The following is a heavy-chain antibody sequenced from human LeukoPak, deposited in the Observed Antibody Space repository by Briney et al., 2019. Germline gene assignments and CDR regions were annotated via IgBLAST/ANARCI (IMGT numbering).Heavy chain of an antibody. Sequence: GGSLRLSCAASGFTFSSYGMHWVRQAPGKGLEWVAVIWYDGSNKYYADSVKGRFTISRDNSKNTLYLQMNSPRAEDTAVYYCAREGIAVQAFDYWGQGTLVTVSS. D-gene: IGHD6-19*01. CDR3: AREGIAVQAFDY. CDR2: IWYDGSNK. CDR1: GFTFSSYG. J-gene: IGHJ4*02. V-gene: IGHV3-33*01.